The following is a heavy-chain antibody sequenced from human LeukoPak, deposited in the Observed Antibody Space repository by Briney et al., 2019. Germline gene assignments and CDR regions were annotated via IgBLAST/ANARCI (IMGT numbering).Heavy chain of an antibody. CDR2: IRSKKVFGGAI. CDR3: TRDWWRLGFDY. D-gene: IGHD2-21*02. Sequence: PGGSLRLSCTAFGFTFGDYGLSWFRQVPGKGLEWIGFIRSKKVFGGAIEYAASVKGRFTFSRDDSKSIAYLQMNDLRTDDTAVYYCTRDWWRLGFDYWGQGTLVTVSP. V-gene: IGHV3-49*03. CDR1: GFTFGDYG. J-gene: IGHJ4*02.